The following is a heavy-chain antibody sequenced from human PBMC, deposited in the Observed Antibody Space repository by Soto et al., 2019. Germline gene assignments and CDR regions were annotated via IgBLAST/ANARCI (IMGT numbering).Heavy chain of an antibody. CDR2: IWYDGSNK. CDR3: ARDQFYGSGSRNLYYGMDV. D-gene: IGHD3-10*01. J-gene: IGHJ6*02. Sequence: GGSLRLSCAASGFTFSSYGMHWVRQAPGKGLEWVAVIWYDGSNKYYADSVKGRFTISRDNSKNTLYLQMNSLRAEDTAVYYCARDQFYGSGSRNLYYGMDVWGQGTTVTVSS. CDR1: GFTFSSYG. V-gene: IGHV3-33*01.